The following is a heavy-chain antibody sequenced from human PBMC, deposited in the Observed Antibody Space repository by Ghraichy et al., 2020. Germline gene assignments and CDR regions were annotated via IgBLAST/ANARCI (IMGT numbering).Heavy chain of an antibody. CDR1: GFTFGDYA. J-gene: IGHJ3*02. Sequence: SCTASGFTFGDYAMSWFRQAPGKGLEWVGFIRSKAYGGTTEYAASVKGRFTISRDDSKSIAYLQMNSLKTEDTAVYYCTRDYYDSSGYYLGDAFDIWGQGTMVTVSS. V-gene: IGHV3-49*03. CDR3: TRDYYDSSGYYLGDAFDI. D-gene: IGHD3-22*01. CDR2: IRSKAYGGTT.